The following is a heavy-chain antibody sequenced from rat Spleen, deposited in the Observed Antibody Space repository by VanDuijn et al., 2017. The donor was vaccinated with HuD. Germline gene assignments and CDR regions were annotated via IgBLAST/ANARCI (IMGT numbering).Heavy chain of an antibody. Sequence: EVQLVESDGGLVQPGRSMKLSCAASGLTFSNYHMAWVRQAPTKGLEWVASISSGGGDTYYRDSVKGRFTISRDNAKSTLYLQMDSLRSEDTATYYCARHSYNSGSDWFAYWGQGTLVTVSS. CDR2: ISSGGGDT. J-gene: IGHJ3*01. CDR1: GLTFSNYH. D-gene: IGHD4-3*01. CDR3: ARHSYNSGSDWFAY. V-gene: IGHV5-25*01.